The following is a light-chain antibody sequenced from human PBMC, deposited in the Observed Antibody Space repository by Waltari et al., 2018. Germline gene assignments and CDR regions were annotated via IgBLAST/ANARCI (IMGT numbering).Light chain of an antibody. CDR3: AAWDDSLNGWV. V-gene: IGLV1-44*01. Sequence: QSVLTPPPSASGTPGQRVTISCSGRSSNIGRNTVNWYQQLPGTAPKLLIYSNNQRPSGVPDRFSGSKSGTSASLAISGLQSEDEADYYCAAWDDSLNGWVFGGGTKLTVL. CDR2: SNN. CDR1: SSNIGRNT. J-gene: IGLJ3*02.